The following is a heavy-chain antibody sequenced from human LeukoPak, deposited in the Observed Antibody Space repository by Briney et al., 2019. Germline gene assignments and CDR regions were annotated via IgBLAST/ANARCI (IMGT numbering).Heavy chain of an antibody. Sequence: GGSLRLSCAASGFTFSSYAKSWVRQAPGKGLEWVSAISGSGGSTYYADSVKGRFTISRDNAKNSLYLQMNSLRAEDTAVYYCARSAVYDFWSGYLYYFDYWGQGTLVTVSS. CDR1: GFTFSSYA. V-gene: IGHV3-23*01. D-gene: IGHD3-3*01. CDR2: ISGSGGST. CDR3: ARSAVYDFWSGYLYYFDY. J-gene: IGHJ4*02.